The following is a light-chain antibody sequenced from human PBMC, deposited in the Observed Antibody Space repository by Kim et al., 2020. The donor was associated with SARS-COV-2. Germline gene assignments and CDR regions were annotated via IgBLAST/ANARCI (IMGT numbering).Light chain of an antibody. V-gene: IGLV3-19*01. CDR3: NSRDSNDNVV. Sequence: VAVGQTVRITCQGDSLRSDYATWYQQKPGQAPILVIYGKNNRPSGIPDRFSGSSSGNTASLTITGTQAGDEADYYCNSRDSNDNVVFGGGTQLTVL. CDR1: SLRSDY. J-gene: IGLJ2*01. CDR2: GKN.